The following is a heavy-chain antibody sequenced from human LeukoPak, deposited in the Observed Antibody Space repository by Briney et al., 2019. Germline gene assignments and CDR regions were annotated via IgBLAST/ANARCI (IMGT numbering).Heavy chain of an antibody. CDR1: GGSISSTNYY. Sequence: SETLCLICTVSGGSISSTNYYWGWIRQPPGKGLEWIGNIYYSGSSYYNPSLQSRLTISVDTSKNQFSLKLSSVTAADTAVYYCAREDSNYVKGWFDPWGQGTLVTVSS. D-gene: IGHD4-11*01. CDR2: IYYSGSS. CDR3: AREDSNYVKGWFDP. V-gene: IGHV4-39*02. J-gene: IGHJ5*02.